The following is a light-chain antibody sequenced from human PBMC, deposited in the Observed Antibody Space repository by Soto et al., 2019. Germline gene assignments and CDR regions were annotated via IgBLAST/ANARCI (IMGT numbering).Light chain of an antibody. CDR2: KAS. CDR1: QSISSW. J-gene: IGKJ1*01. CDR3: KQYNSYWT. Sequence: DIQMTQSPSTLSASVGDRVTITCRASQSISSWLAWYQQKPGKAPKLLIYKASSLESGVPSRFSGSGSGTEFTLTIRSLKPDDFANYSCKQYNSYWTFGQGTKVEIK. V-gene: IGKV1-5*03.